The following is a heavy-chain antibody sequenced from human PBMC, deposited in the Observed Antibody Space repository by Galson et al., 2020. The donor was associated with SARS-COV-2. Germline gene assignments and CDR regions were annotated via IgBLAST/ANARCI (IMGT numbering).Heavy chain of an antibody. J-gene: IGHJ4*02. CDR1: GDRVPSNIAG. Sequence: SQTLSPTCAVSGDRVPSNIAGWHWIRQSPSRGLEWLGRTYYRSKWYNDYAASVRSRITINADTSKNQFSLQLNSVTPEDTALYYCARHPNSAIKGSFDYWGQGTLVTVSS. CDR2: TYYRSKWYN. V-gene: IGHV6-1*01. D-gene: IGHD2-2*02. CDR3: ARHPNSAIKGSFDY.